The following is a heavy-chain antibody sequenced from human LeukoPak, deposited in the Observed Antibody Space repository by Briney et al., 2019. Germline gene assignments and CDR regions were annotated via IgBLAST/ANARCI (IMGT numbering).Heavy chain of an antibody. J-gene: IGHJ4*02. CDR2: INPNSGGT. Sequence: ASVKVSCKASGYTFTGYYMHWVRQAPGQGLEWMGWINPNSGGTNYAQKFQGRVTLTRDTSISTAYMELSRLRFDDTAVYYCALLPPRYCSSTSCYSYFDYWGQGTLVTVSS. V-gene: IGHV1-2*02. CDR1: GYTFTGYY. D-gene: IGHD2-2*02. CDR3: ALLPPRYCSSTSCYSYFDY.